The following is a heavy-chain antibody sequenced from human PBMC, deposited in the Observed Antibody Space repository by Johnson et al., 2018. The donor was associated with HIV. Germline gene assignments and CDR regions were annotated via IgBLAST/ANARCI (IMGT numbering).Heavy chain of an antibody. CDR1: GFTFSSYA. CDR3: ATLGGTVTTRAIAQPHDAFDI. D-gene: IGHD4-17*01. CDR2: ISYDGSNK. V-gene: IGHV3-30*04. Sequence: QVQLVESGGGVVQPGRSLRLSCAASGFTFSSYAMHWVRQAPGKGLEWVAVISYDGSNKFYADSVKGRFTISRDNSKNTLYLQMNSLRHEDTAVYYCATLGGTVTTRAIAQPHDAFDIWGQGTMVTVSS. J-gene: IGHJ3*02.